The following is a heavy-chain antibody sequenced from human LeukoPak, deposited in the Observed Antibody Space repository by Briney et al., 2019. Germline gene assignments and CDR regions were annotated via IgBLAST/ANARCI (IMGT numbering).Heavy chain of an antibody. J-gene: IGHJ4*02. CDR3: AREVGATPYYFDY. CDR2: INHSGST. Sequence: SETLSLTCAVYGGSFSGYYWSWIRQPPGKGLEWIGEINHSGSTNYNPSLKSRVTISVDTSKNQFSLKLSSVTAADTAVYYCAREVGATPYYFDYWGQGTLVTVSS. CDR1: GGSFSGYY. D-gene: IGHD1-26*01. V-gene: IGHV4-34*01.